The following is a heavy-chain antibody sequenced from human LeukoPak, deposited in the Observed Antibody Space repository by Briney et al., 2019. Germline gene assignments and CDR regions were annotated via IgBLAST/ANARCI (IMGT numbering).Heavy chain of an antibody. CDR3: ARQGSAYYFDF. CDR2: VYYSGRT. V-gene: IGHV4-39*01. J-gene: IGHJ4*02. D-gene: IGHD2-15*01. CDR1: GGSISSSSYY. Sequence: SETLSLTCTVSGGSISSSSYYWGWIRQPPGTELQWIASVYYSGRTNYSPSLKSRVTISVDTSEKQFSLQLNSATAADTAVYYCARQGSAYYFDFWGQGLLVTVSS.